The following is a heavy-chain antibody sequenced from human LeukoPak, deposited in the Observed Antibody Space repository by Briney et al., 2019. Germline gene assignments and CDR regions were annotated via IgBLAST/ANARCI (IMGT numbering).Heavy chain of an antibody. CDR3: ARLFFVIDT. V-gene: IGHV4-39*01. CDR2: VHYSGST. D-gene: IGHD3-3*01. Sequence: SETLSLTCTVSGASISNSAYYWLWIRQPPGEGLECIGTVHYSGSTFYNPSLKSRVNITVDTSKNQFSLQLSSVTAADTAVYYCARLFFVIDTWGQGTLVTVSS. CDR1: GASISNSAYY. J-gene: IGHJ5*02.